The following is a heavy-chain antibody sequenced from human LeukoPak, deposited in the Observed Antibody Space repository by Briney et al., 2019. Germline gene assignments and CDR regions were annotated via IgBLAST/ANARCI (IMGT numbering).Heavy chain of an antibody. CDR1: GFTFSSYG. V-gene: IGHV3-30*18. Sequence: PGGSLRLSCAASGFTFSSYGMHWVRQAPGKGLEWVAVISYDGSNKYYADSVKGRFTISRDNSKNTLYLQMNSLRAEDTAVYYCAKVCGGDCYSGDDYWGQGTLVTVSS. J-gene: IGHJ4*02. D-gene: IGHD2-21*02. CDR3: AKVCGGDCYSGDDY. CDR2: ISYDGSNK.